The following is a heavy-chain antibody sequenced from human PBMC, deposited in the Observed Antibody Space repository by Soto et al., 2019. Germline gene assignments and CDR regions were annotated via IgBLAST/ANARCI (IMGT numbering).Heavy chain of an antibody. CDR1: GFTFSSYW. J-gene: IGHJ4*02. CDR3: ARGTPRYNWNGHYFDY. V-gene: IGHV3-7*01. D-gene: IGHD1-20*01. CDR2: IKQDGSEK. Sequence: EVQLVESGGGLVQPGGSLRLSCAASGFTFSSYWMSWVRQAPGKGLEWVANIKQDGSEKYYVDSVKGRFTISRDNAKNSLYLQMNSLRAEDTDVYYCARGTPRYNWNGHYFDYWGQGTLVTVSS.